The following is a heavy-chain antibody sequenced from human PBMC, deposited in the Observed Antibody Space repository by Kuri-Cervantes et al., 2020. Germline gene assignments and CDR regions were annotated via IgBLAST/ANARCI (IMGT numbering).Heavy chain of an antibody. J-gene: IGHJ6*03. CDR1: SYTFNSDG. CDR3: ARVLTYYNFWSGYYTGRNYYYYYMDV. CDR2: MNPNSGNT. V-gene: IGHV1-8*02. D-gene: IGHD3-3*01. Sequence: ASVKVSCKASSYTFNSDGFSWVRQATGQGLEWMGWMNPNSGNTGYAQKFQGRVTMTRNTSISTAYMELSSLRSEDTAVYYCARVLTYYNFWSGYYTGRNYYYYYMDVWGKGTTVTVSS.